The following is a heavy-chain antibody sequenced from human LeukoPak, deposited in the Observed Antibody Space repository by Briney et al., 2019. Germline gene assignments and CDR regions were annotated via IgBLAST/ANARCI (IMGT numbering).Heavy chain of an antibody. CDR1: GFTFSSYA. D-gene: IGHD3-3*01. Sequence: GGSLRLSCAASGFTFSSYAMHWVRQAPGKGLEWVAVIWYDGSNKYYADSVKGRFTISRDNSKNTLYLQMNSLRAEDTAVYYCAKAGGLYYDFWSGFPTPFDYWGQGTLVTVSS. CDR3: AKAGGLYYDFWSGFPTPFDY. CDR2: IWYDGSNK. V-gene: IGHV3-30*02. J-gene: IGHJ4*02.